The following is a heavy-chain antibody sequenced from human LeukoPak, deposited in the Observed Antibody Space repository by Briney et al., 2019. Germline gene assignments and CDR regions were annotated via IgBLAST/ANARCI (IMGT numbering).Heavy chain of an antibody. CDR3: AREVVEPAAMSYYYYYCMDV. CDR2: ISSSGSTI. CDR1: GFTFSSYE. D-gene: IGHD2-2*01. V-gene: IGHV3-48*03. Sequence: PGGSLRLSCAASGFTFSSYEMNWVRQAPGKGLEWVSYISSSGSTIYYADSVKGRFTISRDNAKNSLYLQVNSLRAEDTAVYYCAREVVEPAAMSYYYYYCMDVWGKGTTVTVSS. J-gene: IGHJ6*03.